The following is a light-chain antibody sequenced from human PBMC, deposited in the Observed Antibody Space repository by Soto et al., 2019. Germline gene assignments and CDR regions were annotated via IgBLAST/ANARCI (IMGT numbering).Light chain of an antibody. V-gene: IGKV3-20*01. CDR1: QSVSSY. Sequence: EVVLTQSPATLSLSPGERATLSCRASQSVSSYLAWYQQRPGQAPRLLIYGASSRATGIPLRFSGSGSGTDFTLTISRLEPEDFAVYYCHQYGGAGTFGQGTKVDIK. J-gene: IGKJ1*01. CDR2: GAS. CDR3: HQYGGAGT.